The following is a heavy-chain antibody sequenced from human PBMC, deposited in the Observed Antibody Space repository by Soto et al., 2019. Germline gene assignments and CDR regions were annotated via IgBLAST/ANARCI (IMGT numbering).Heavy chain of an antibody. CDR3: ARKSGRPPRDAVCPHGYRYRALVS. CDR2: ISASTGNT. J-gene: IGHJ1*01. D-gene: IGHD6-25*01. CDR1: VYTFTSYG. V-gene: IGHV1-18*01. Sequence: GAAGKVSCEASVYTFTSYGFSWVRQAPGQGLEWMGWISASTGNTNYAQKIQGRVTMTTETSTGTAYMELRSLRSDDTATYYCARKSGRPPRDAVCPHGYRYRALVSWG.